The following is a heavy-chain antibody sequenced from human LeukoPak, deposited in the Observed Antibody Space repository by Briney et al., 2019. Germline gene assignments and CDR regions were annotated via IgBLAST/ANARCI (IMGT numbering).Heavy chain of an antibody. CDR1: GYTFTGYY. CDR2: INPNTGGT. J-gene: IGHJ4*02. Sequence: ASVKVSCKTSGYTFTGYYIQWVRQAPGQGLEWMGWINPNTGGTNYAQKFQGRVTMTRDTSISTAYMELSSLRSEDTAVYYCARGLGGYGSGSYYSDGDYWGQGTLVTVSS. V-gene: IGHV1-2*02. D-gene: IGHD3-10*01. CDR3: ARGLGGYGSGSYYSDGDY.